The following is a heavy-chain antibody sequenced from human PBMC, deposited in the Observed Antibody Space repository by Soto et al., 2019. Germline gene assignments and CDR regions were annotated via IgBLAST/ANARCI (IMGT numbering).Heavy chain of an antibody. CDR1: GGSIKNHY. J-gene: IGHJ4*02. Sequence: QVHLQESGPRLVKPSETLSLTCTVSGGSIKNHYWSWIRQPPGKGLEWIGYIYYTGSTNYNTSLKSRVTMSVYTSKNRVSLNLTSLTAADTAIYYCARANWYSEYWGQGTLVTVSS. V-gene: IGHV4-59*11. D-gene: IGHD7-27*01. CDR2: IYYTGST. CDR3: ARANWYSEY.